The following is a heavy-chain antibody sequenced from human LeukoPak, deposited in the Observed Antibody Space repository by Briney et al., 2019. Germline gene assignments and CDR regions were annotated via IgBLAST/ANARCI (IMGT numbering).Heavy chain of an antibody. CDR1: GSTFSSYA. D-gene: IGHD6-19*01. Sequence: GGSLRLSCAASGSTFSSYAMSWVRQAPGKGLEWVSAISGSGGSTYYADSVKGRFTISRDNSKNTLYLQMNSLRAEDTAVYYCAKDRSQWLAYFDYWGQGTLVTVSS. V-gene: IGHV3-23*01. J-gene: IGHJ4*02. CDR3: AKDRSQWLAYFDY. CDR2: ISGSGGST.